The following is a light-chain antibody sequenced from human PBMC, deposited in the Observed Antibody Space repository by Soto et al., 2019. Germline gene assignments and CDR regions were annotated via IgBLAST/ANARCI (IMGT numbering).Light chain of an antibody. CDR2: DAS. V-gene: IGKV3-15*01. CDR1: QSDSSN. CDR3: QQYNNWLFT. Sequence: EIVMTQSPATLSVSPGERATLSCRASQSDSSNLAWYQQKPGQAPRLLIYDASARATGIPVRFSGSGSGTEFTLTISSLQSEDFAVYYCQQYNNWLFTFGPGTKVDIK. J-gene: IGKJ3*01.